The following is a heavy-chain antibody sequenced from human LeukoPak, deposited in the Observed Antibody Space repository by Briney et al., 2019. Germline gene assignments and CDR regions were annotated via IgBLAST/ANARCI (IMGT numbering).Heavy chain of an antibody. D-gene: IGHD1-26*01. V-gene: IGHV1-69*13. J-gene: IGHJ6*02. CDR2: IVPIFGTA. CDR1: GGTFSSNA. CDR3: ARAPPWERTYYYYGMDV. Sequence: ASVKVSCKASGGTFSSNAISWVRQAPGQGLEWMGGIVPIFGTAKYAQKFQGRVTITADESTSTVYMELSRLRSEDTAVYYCARAPPWERTYYYYGMDVWGQGTTVTVSS.